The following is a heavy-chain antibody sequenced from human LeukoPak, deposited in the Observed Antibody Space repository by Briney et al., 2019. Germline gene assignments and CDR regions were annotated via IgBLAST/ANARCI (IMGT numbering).Heavy chain of an antibody. J-gene: IGHJ3*02. Sequence: GGSLRLSCATSGFTFSSNWMSWVRHVPGRGLDWVANIKPDGSAQYYAASVKGRFTVSRDNAKNSLYLQMNSLRAEDTAVYYCARVQGHPPNGLDIWGQGTMVTVSS. V-gene: IGHV3-7*01. CDR2: IKPDGSAQ. CDR1: GFTFSSNW. D-gene: IGHD2-8*01. CDR3: ARVQGHPPNGLDI.